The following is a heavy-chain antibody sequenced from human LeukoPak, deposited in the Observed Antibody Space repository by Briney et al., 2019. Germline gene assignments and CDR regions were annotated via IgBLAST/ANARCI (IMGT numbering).Heavy chain of an antibody. J-gene: IGHJ4*02. Sequence: ASVNVSCKASGYTFTSYAMNRVRQAPGQGLEWMGRINSNSGGTNYAQKFQGRVTMTRDTSISTAYMELSGLRSDDTAVYYCAKAMSQYFFDYWGQGTLVTVSS. CDR1: GYTFTSYA. D-gene: IGHD3-10*02. CDR3: AKAMSQYFFDY. CDR2: INSNSGGT. V-gene: IGHV1-2*06.